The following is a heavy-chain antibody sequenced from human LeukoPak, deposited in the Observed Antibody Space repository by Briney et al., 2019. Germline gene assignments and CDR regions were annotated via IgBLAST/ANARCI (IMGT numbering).Heavy chain of an antibody. Sequence: GGSLRLSCAASGFTFSSNWMSWVRQAPGKGLEWVANINQDESVKYYVDSVKGRFTISRDNAKSSLYLQMNSLRVEDTAVYYCARVVVVPAAAYYYYMDVWGKGTTVTVSS. CDR3: ARVVVVPAAAYYYYMDV. D-gene: IGHD2-2*01. J-gene: IGHJ6*03. CDR2: INQDESVK. V-gene: IGHV3-7*01. CDR1: GFTFSSNW.